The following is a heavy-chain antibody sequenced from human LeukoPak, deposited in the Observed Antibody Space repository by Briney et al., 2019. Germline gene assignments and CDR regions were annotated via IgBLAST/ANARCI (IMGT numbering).Heavy chain of an antibody. V-gene: IGHV4-31*03. CDR1: GGSISSSSYY. Sequence: PSETLSLTCTVSGGSISSSSYYWGWIRQPPGKGLEWIGYIYYSGSTYYNPSLKSRVTISVDTSKNQFSLKLSSVTAADTAVYYCARDHSSYGMDVWGQGTTVTVSS. CDR2: IYYSGST. CDR3: ARDHSSYGMDV. J-gene: IGHJ6*02.